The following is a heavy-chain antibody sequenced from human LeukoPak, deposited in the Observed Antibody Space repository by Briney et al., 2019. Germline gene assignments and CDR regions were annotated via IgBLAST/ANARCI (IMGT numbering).Heavy chain of an antibody. Sequence: ASVKVSCKASGYTFTGYYIHWVRQAPGQGLEWMGRINPNSGATNYAQKFQGRVTMIRDTSISTAYMELSRLRSDDTAVYYCARGAGTLTPPDYWGQGTLVTVSS. CDR2: INPNSGAT. CDR1: GYTFTGYY. D-gene: IGHD6-19*01. J-gene: IGHJ4*02. V-gene: IGHV1-2*06. CDR3: ARGAGTLTPPDY.